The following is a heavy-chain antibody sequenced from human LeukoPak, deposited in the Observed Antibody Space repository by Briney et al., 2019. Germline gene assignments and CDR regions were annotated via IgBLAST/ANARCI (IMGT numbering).Heavy chain of an antibody. J-gene: IGHJ4*02. D-gene: IGHD6-19*01. V-gene: IGHV1-2*04. CDR1: GYTFTGYY. CDR2: INPNSGGT. Sequence: GASARVSCKASGYTFTGYYMHWVRQAPGQGLEWMGWINPNSGGTNYAQTFQGWVTMTRDTSISTAYMELSRLRSDDTAVYYCARGYSSGLDYWGQGTLVTVSS. CDR3: ARGYSSGLDY.